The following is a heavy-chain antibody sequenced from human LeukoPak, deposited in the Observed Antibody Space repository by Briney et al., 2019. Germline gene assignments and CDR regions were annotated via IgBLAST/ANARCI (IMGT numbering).Heavy chain of an antibody. Sequence: GGSLRLSCAASGFTFSSYWMHWVRQAPGKGLVWVSRINSVGSSTSYADSVKGRFTISRDNSKNTLYLQMNSLRAEDTAVYYCAREDGYSYGHNWFDPWGQGTLVTVSS. D-gene: IGHD5-18*01. CDR1: GFTFSSYW. V-gene: IGHV3-74*01. CDR3: AREDGYSYGHNWFDP. J-gene: IGHJ5*02. CDR2: INSVGSST.